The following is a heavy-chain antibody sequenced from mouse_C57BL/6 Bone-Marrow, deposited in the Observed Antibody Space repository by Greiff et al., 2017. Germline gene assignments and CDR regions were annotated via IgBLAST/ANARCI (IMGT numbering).Heavy chain of an antibody. Sequence: EVQLVESGGGLVQSGRSLRLSCATSGFTFSDFYMEWVRQAPGKGLEWIAASRNKANDYTTEYSASVKGRFIVSRDTSQSILYLQMNALRAEDTAIYYCARGYYGSSADYWGQGTTLTVSS. CDR1: GFTFSDFY. CDR3: ARGYYGSSADY. J-gene: IGHJ2*01. D-gene: IGHD1-1*01. CDR2: SRNKANDYTT. V-gene: IGHV7-1*01.